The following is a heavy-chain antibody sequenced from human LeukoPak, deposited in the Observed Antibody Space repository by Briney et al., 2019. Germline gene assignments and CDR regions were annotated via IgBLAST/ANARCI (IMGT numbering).Heavy chain of an antibody. CDR3: ARDRNPSYYYDSSGLLDY. Sequence: GASVKVSCKASGYTFTGYYMHWVRQAPGQGLEWMGWINPNSGGTNYAQKFQGRVTMTRDTSISTAYMELSRLRSDDTAVYYCARDRNPSYYYDSSGLLDYWGQGTLVTVSS. D-gene: IGHD3-22*01. V-gene: IGHV1-2*02. J-gene: IGHJ4*02. CDR2: INPNSGGT. CDR1: GYTFTGYY.